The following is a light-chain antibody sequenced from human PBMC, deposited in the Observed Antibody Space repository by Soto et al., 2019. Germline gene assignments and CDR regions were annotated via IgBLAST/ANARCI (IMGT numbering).Light chain of an antibody. CDR3: QQYKNWPAIT. J-gene: IGKJ5*01. Sequence: MTQSPSSVSASLGDRVTLSCRSIQSVSSNYLAWYQQKPGQAPRLLIYGASTRATGIPARFSGSGSGTEFTPTISSLQSQDFAVYYCQQYKNWPAITFGQGTRGEIK. CDR1: QSVSSN. V-gene: IGKV3D-15*01. CDR2: GAS.